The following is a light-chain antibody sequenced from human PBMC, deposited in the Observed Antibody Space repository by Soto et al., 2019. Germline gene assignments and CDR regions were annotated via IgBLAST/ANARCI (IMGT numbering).Light chain of an antibody. CDR3: HQYDTSPPT. J-gene: IGKJ4*01. CDR2: GAS. CDR1: QTVTSGY. V-gene: IGKV3-20*01. Sequence: EIVLTQSPGSLSLPPGERVTLSCSASQTVTSGYLAWYQKKPGQAPRLLVYGASTRATVIPDRFSGSGSGTDFTLTISRLEPEDFAVYYCHQYDTSPPTFGGGTNVEIK.